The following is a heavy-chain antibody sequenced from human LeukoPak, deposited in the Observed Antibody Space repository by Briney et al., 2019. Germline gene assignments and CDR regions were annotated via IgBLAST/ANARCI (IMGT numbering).Heavy chain of an antibody. CDR2: IYYSGST. V-gene: IGHV4-59*01. D-gene: IGHD6-19*01. J-gene: IGHJ4*02. CDR1: GGSFSSYY. Sequence: SETLSLTCAVYGGSFSSYYWSWIRQPPGKGLEWIGYIYYSGSTNYNPSLKSRVTISVDTSKNQFSLKLSSVTAADTAVYYCARGSIAVLSSYYFDYWGQGTLVTVSS. CDR3: ARGSIAVLSSYYFDY.